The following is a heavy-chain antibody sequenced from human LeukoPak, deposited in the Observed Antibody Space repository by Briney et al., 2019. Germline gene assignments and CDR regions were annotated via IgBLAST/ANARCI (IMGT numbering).Heavy chain of an antibody. J-gene: IGHJ4*02. Sequence: SETLSLTCTVSGGSTSSRSYYWGWIRQPPGKGLEWIGIIYYSGSTYSNPSLRSRVTISVDTSKNQFSLKVPSVTAAETAVYYCARDTARGGYGDDYFDSWGQGTLVTVSS. CDR3: ARDTARGGYGDDYFDS. V-gene: IGHV4-39*02. CDR1: GGSTSSRSYY. CDR2: IYYSGST. D-gene: IGHD4-17*01.